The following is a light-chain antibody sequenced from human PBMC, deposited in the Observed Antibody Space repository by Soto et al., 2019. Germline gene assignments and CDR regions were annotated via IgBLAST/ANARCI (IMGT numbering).Light chain of an antibody. CDR1: SSDVGGYDY. CDR3: SSYTTSSTLV. CDR2: DVS. Sequence: QSALPQPASVSGSPGQSITVSCTGTSSDVGGYDYVSWYQHHPGKAPKLMIYDVSXXXXXXXXRFSGSKSGNTASLTISGXXXXXXXXYYCSSYTTSSTLVFGTGTKLTVL. J-gene: IGLJ1*01. V-gene: IGLV2-14*03.